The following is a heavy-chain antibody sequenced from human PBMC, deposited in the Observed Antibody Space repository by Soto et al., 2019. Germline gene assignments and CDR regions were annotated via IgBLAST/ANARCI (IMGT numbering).Heavy chain of an antibody. CDR3: ARGWGRIFDY. V-gene: IGHV4-34*01. CDR1: GGSFSGYY. D-gene: IGHD7-27*01. CDR2: INHSGST. Sequence: QVQLQQWGAELLKPSETLSLTCAVYGGSFSGYYWSWIRQPPGKGLEWIGEINHSGSTNYNPSLKSRVTISVDTSKNQFSLKLSSVTAADTAVYYCARGWGRIFDYWGQGALVTVSS. J-gene: IGHJ4*02.